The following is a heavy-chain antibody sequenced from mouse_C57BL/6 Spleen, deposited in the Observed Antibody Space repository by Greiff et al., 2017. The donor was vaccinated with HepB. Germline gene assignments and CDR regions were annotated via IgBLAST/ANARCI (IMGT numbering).Heavy chain of an antibody. CDR3: ARSGLRGGYFDY. Sequence: QVQLQQPGAELVKPGASVKMSCKASGYTFTSYWITWVKQRPGQGLEWIGDIYPGSGSTNYNEKFKSKATLTVDTSSSTAYMQLSSLTSEDSAVSYCARSGLRGGYFDYWGQGTTLTVSS. D-gene: IGHD2-2*01. J-gene: IGHJ2*01. CDR2: IYPGSGST. CDR1: GYTFTSYW. V-gene: IGHV1-55*01.